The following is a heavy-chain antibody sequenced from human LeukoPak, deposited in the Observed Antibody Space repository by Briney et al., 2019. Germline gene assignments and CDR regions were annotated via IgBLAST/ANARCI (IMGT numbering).Heavy chain of an antibody. J-gene: IGHJ5*02. CDR3: AKDWHILTGRNCFDP. CDR1: GYTLTELS. V-gene: IGHV1-24*01. Sequence: ASVKVSCKVSGYTLTELSMHWVRQAPGKGLEWMGGFDPEDGETIYVQKFQGRVTMSTDTSTNTAYMDLRSLRFDDTAIYYCAKDWHILTGRNCFDPWGQGTLVTVSS. CDR2: FDPEDGET. D-gene: IGHD3-9*01.